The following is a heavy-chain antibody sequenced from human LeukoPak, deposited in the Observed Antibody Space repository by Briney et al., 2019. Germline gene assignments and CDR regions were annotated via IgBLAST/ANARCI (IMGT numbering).Heavy chain of an antibody. J-gene: IGHJ5*02. V-gene: IGHV4-4*07. CDR2: IYTSGST. Sequence: SETLSLTXTVSGGSISSYYWSWIRQAAGKGLEWIGRIYTSGSTNYNPSLKSRVTMSVDTSKNQFSLKLSSVTAADTAVYYCARDLERGFGEYYYDPWGQGTLVTVSS. CDR1: GGSISSYY. D-gene: IGHD3-10*01. CDR3: ARDLERGFGEYYYDP.